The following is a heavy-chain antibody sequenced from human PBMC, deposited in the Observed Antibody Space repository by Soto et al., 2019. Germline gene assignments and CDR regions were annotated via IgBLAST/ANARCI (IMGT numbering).Heavy chain of an antibody. V-gene: IGHV4-39*01. CDR3: ARHYSGYDNAAFDI. D-gene: IGHD5-12*01. CDR1: GGSISSSSYY. CDR2: IYYSGST. J-gene: IGHJ3*02. Sequence: PSETLSLTCTVSGGSISSSSYYWGWIRQPPGKGLEWIGSIYYSGSTYYNPSLKSRVTISVDTSKNQFSLKLSSVTAADTAVYYCARHYSGYDNAAFDIWGQGTMVTVS.